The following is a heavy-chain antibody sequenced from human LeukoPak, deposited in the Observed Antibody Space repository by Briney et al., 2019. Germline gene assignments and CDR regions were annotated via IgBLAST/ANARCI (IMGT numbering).Heavy chain of an antibody. CDR2: IYKKAIT. D-gene: IGHD3-10*01. CDR1: GFTVSSNY. J-gene: IGHJ6*03. Sequence: GGSLRLSCAASGFTVSSNYMTWVRQAPGKGLEWVSVIYKKAITFHADTVKGRFTISRDNSKNTLYLQMNNLIADDTAVYYCARSLRVRGVADYMDVWGKGTTVTVSS. V-gene: IGHV3-53*01. CDR3: ARSLRVRGVADYMDV.